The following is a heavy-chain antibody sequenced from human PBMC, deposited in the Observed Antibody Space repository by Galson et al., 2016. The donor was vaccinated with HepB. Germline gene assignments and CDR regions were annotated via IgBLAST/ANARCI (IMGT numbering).Heavy chain of an antibody. D-gene: IGHD3-10*01. CDR1: GFTFSNYA. Sequence: SLRLSCAASGFTFSNYAMSWVRQAPGKGLEWVSGISAGGGSTYYADSVKGHFTISRDNSKNTLYLQMNSLRAEDTAVYYCAKRGSRAGDTWITMIRGDQIYYFDYWGQGTLVTVSS. J-gene: IGHJ4*02. CDR2: ISAGGGST. V-gene: IGHV3-23*01. CDR3: AKRGSRAGDTWITMIRGDQIYYFDY.